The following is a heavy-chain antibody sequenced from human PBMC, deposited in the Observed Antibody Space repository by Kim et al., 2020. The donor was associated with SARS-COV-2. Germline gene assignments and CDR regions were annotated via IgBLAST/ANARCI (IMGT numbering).Heavy chain of an antibody. V-gene: IGHV3-15*01. CDR3: TTDNTVDLLWFGELLEEDPCC. D-gene: IGHD3-10*01. CDR2: IKSKTDGGTT. Sequence: GGSLRLSCAASGFTFSNAWMSWVRQAPGKGLEWVGRIKSKTDGGTTDYAAPVKGRFTISRDDSKNTLYLQMNSLKTEDTAVYYCTTDNTVDLLWFGELLEEDPCCWGQGTLVTVSS. J-gene: IGHJ4*02. CDR1: GFTFSNAW.